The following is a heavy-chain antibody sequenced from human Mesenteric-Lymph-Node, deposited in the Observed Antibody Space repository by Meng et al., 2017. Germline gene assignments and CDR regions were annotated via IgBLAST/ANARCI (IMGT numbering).Heavy chain of an antibody. CDR1: GFSLSTSGVG. Sequence: ITFKDSGRTLVKPTQTLTLTCPFSGFSLSTSGVGVGWIRQPPGKALEWLALIYWDDDKRYSPSLKSRLTITKDTSKNQVVLTMTNMDPVDTATYYCAYNKLFSQYNWFDPWGQGTLVTVSS. D-gene: IGHD2/OR15-2a*01. V-gene: IGHV2-5*02. J-gene: IGHJ5*02. CDR2: IYWDDDK. CDR3: AYNKLFSQYNWFDP.